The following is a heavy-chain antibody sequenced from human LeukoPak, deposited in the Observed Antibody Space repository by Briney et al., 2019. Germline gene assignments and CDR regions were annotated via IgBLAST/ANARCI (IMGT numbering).Heavy chain of an antibody. D-gene: IGHD2-15*01. J-gene: IGHJ4*02. CDR3: AKSARRVVVVAATHY. Sequence: PGGSLRLSCAASGFTFSSYSMNWVRQAPGKGLEWVSSISSSSSYIYYADSVKGRFTISRDNAKNSLYLQMNSLRAEDTAVYYCAKSARRVVVVAATHYWGQGTLVTVSS. V-gene: IGHV3-21*04. CDR1: GFTFSSYS. CDR2: ISSSSSYI.